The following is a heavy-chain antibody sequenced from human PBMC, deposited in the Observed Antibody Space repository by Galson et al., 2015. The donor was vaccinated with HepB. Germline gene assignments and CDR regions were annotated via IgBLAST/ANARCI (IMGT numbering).Heavy chain of an antibody. CDR3: ARDPRVTYYYDSSGYSDAFDI. D-gene: IGHD3-22*01. Sequence: SLRLSCAAAGFTFSDYYMSWIRQAPGQGLEWVSYISSSGGSRYADSVKGRFTISRDNARNSLYLQMSSLKAADTAVYYCARDPRVTYYYDSSGYSDAFDIWGHGTMVTVSS. CDR1: GFTFSDYY. CDR2: ISSSGGSR. J-gene: IGHJ3*02. V-gene: IGHV3-11*01.